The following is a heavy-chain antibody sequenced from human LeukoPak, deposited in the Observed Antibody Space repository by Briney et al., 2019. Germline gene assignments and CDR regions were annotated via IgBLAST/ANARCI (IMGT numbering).Heavy chain of an antibody. Sequence: ASVKVSCKASGYTFTGYYMHWVRQAPGQGLEWMGWISAYNGNTNYAQKLQGRATMTTDTSTSTAYMELRSLRSDDTAVYYCARSSTYYDILTGYPRAFSTYWFDPWGQGTLVTVSS. CDR1: GYTFTGYY. J-gene: IGHJ5*02. CDR2: ISAYNGNT. CDR3: ARSSTYYDILTGYPRAFSTYWFDP. V-gene: IGHV1-18*04. D-gene: IGHD3-9*01.